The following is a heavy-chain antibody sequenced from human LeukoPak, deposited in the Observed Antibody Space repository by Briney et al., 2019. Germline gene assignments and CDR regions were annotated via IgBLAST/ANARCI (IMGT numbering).Heavy chain of an antibody. CDR1: GGSISNYY. V-gene: IGHV4-59*01. D-gene: IGHD6-19*01. CDR2: IYYSGST. CDR3: ARGSQWLAPDY. J-gene: IGHJ4*02. Sequence: SETLSLTCTVSGGSISNYYWNWVRQPPGKGLEWIGYIYYSGSTNYNPSLKSRVTISVDTSKNQFSLKLTSVTAADTAVYYCARGSQWLAPDYWGQGTLVTVSS.